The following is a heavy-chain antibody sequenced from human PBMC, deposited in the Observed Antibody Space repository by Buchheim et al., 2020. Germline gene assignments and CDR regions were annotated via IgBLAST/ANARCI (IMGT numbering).Heavy chain of an antibody. CDR3: ARGYSYGYLLNYYYYMDV. CDR2: IYYSGST. J-gene: IGHJ6*03. D-gene: IGHD5-18*01. CDR1: GGSISSSSYY. V-gene: IGHV4-39*01. Sequence: QLQLQESGPGLVKPSETLSLTCTVSGGSISSSSYYWGWIRQPPGKGLEWIGCIYYSGSTYYNPSLKSRVTISVDTSKNQFSLKLSSVTAADTAVYYCARGYSYGYLLNYYYYMDVWGKGTT.